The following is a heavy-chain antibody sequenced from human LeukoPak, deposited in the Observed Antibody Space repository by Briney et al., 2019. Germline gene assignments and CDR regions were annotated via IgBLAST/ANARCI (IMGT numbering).Heavy chain of an antibody. CDR2: IYYSGST. J-gene: IGHJ1*01. V-gene: IGHV4-39*07. D-gene: IGHD3-22*01. CDR3: ARGPTYYYDSSGYSFFFQH. CDR1: GGSISISTYY. Sequence: SETLSLTCTVSGGSISISTYYWGWIRQPPGKGLEWIGNIYYSGSTNYNPSLKSRVTISVDTSKNQFSLKLSSVTAADTAVYYCARGPTYYYDSSGYSFFFQHWGQGTLVTVSS.